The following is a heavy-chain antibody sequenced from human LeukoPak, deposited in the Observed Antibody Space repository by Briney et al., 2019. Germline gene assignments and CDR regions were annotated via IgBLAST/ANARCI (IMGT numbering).Heavy chain of an antibody. Sequence: SVRVSCKASGGTFSSYAISWVRQAPGQGLEWMGGIIPIFGTANYAQKFQGRVTITADESTSTAYMELSSLRSGDTAVYYCAGGIAARFFDYWGQGPLVTVSS. J-gene: IGHJ4*02. D-gene: IGHD6-6*01. CDR2: IIPIFGTA. CDR3: AGGIAARFFDY. CDR1: GGTFSSYA. V-gene: IGHV1-69*01.